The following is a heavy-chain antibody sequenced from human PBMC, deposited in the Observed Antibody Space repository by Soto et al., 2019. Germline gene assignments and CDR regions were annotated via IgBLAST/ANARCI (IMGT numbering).Heavy chain of an antibody. J-gene: IGHJ5*02. CDR1: GGSFSGYY. V-gene: IGHV4-34*01. Sequence: SETLCLTCAAYGGSFSGYYLSWIRQAPGKGLEWTAEINHSGSTNFNPSLKSRVTIAVDTSKNQFSLRLSSVTAADTAVYYCAREVVMAAAAPKNWFDPWGQGTLVTVSS. D-gene: IGHD2-2*01. CDR2: INHSGST. CDR3: AREVVMAAAAPKNWFDP.